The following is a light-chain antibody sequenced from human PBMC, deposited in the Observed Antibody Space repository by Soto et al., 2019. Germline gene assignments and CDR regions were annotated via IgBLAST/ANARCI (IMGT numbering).Light chain of an antibody. J-gene: IGKJ4*01. Sequence: DIQLTQSPSSLSASVGDRVTITCRASQGISTFLNWYQQKPGKAPRLLIYAASRLQSGVPARFSGSGVETDFTLTITSLQPEDFGIYYCQQSYALVRTFGGGTKVDIK. CDR2: AAS. CDR1: QGISTF. V-gene: IGKV1-39*01. CDR3: QQSYALVRT.